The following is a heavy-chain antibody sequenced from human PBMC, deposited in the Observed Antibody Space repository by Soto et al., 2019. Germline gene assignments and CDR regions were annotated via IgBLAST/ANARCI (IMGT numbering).Heavy chain of an antibody. V-gene: IGHV3-48*02. D-gene: IGHD1-26*01. J-gene: IGHJ4*02. CDR1: GFTFSSYS. CDR2: ISSSSSTI. Sequence: PGGSLTLSCAASGFTFSSYSMNWVRPAPGKGLEWVSYISSSSSTIYYADSVKGRFTISRDNAKHSMYLQMNSLIDEDTGVYYCASDPKSFSGGDYFDYWGQGTLVTVSS. CDR3: ASDPKSFSGGDYFDY.